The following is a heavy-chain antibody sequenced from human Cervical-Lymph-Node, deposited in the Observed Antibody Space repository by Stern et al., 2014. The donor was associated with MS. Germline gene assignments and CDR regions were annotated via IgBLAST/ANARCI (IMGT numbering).Heavy chain of an antibody. D-gene: IGHD1-26*01. J-gene: IGHJ4*02. CDR3: AKDGRGSYSPLYYFDY. Sequence: EVQLLESGGGSVQPGGSLRLSCAASGFPFSNYDMTWVRQAPGKGLEWVSAIRGSGFKTYYADSVKGRFTISRDNSKNTLYLQLNNLRADDTAVYYCAKDGRGSYSPLYYFDYWGQGALVTVSS. CDR1: GFPFSNYD. V-gene: IGHV3-23*01. CDR2: IRGSGFKT.